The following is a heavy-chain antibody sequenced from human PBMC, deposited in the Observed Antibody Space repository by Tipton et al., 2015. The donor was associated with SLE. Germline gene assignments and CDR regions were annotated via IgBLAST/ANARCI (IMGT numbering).Heavy chain of an antibody. CDR2: IYTSAST. CDR3: ARGGGSYYDY. CDR1: GGSISGYY. J-gene: IGHJ4*02. V-gene: IGHV4-4*07. D-gene: IGHD1-26*01. Sequence: TLSLTCTVSGGSISGYYWSWVRQPPGKGLEWIGRIYTSASTIYNPSLKSRVTLSSDTSKNQFSLRVRSVTAADTAVYYCARGGGSYYDYWGQGTLVTVSS.